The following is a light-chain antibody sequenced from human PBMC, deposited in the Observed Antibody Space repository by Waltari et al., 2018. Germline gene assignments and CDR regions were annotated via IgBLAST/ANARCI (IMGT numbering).Light chain of an antibody. J-gene: IGKJ2*01. V-gene: IGKV3-20*01. CDR2: GAT. CDR1: QIVSSSY. Sequence: EIVLTQSPRNLSLSPGERATLSCRASQIVSSSYLAWYQLKPGQAPRLLIFGATSRAGGTPGRFSGRGSGTDFTLTISRLEPEDFAVYYCQLYDISPMYTFGQGTNLQIK. CDR3: QLYDISPMYT.